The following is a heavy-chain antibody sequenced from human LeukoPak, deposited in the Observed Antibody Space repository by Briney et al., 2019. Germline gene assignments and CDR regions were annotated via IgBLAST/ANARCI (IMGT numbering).Heavy chain of an antibody. CDR1: GASISSDY. Sequence: SETLSLTCTVSGASISSDYWSWVRRPPGKGLEWLGYIYYTGSANYNPSLKSRLTMSVDTSKNQFSLKLSSVTAADTAVYYCARRGAFNALNCWGRGTLVTVSS. CDR3: ARRGAFNALNC. J-gene: IGHJ4*02. V-gene: IGHV4-59*08. D-gene: IGHD2-15*01. CDR2: IYYTGSA.